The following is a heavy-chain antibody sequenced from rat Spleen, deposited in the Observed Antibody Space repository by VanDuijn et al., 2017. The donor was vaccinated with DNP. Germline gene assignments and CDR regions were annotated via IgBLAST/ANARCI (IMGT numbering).Heavy chain of an antibody. CDR2: INSAGST. J-gene: IGHJ2*01. CDR3: ARWSNFFDY. Sequence: EVQLQESGPGLVKPSQSLSLTCSVTGYSITSSYRWNWIRKFPGNKLEWMGYINSAGSTNYNPSLKSRIPITRDTSKNQFFLQVNSVTTEDTATYYCARWSNFFDYWGQGVTVTVSS. V-gene: IGHV3-3*01. CDR1: GYSITSSYR.